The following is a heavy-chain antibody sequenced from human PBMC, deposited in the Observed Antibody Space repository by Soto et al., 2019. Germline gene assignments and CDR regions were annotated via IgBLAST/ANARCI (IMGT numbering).Heavy chain of an antibody. CDR1: GYNFNAYY. CDR3: ARDLRPNWYTASNF. CDR2: VTPSTGGT. J-gene: IGHJ3*01. D-gene: IGHD1-20*01. V-gene: IGHV1-2*02. Sequence: QVQLVQSGAEVKKPGASVMVSCKASGYNFNAYYIHWVRQAPGQGLEWMGWVTPSTGGTNYAQKFQGRVTMNRDKSINKAYMELSSRIAYDTAVYYCARDLRPNWYTASNFWGQGTLVSVSS.